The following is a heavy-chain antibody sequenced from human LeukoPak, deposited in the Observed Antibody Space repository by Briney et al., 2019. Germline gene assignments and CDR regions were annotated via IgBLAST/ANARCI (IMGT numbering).Heavy chain of an antibody. CDR3: ATYGDSRRRDWYFDL. J-gene: IGHJ2*01. D-gene: IGHD4-17*01. CDR1: GFIFSSYG. Sequence: GGSLRLSCAAPGFIFSSYGMHWVRQAPGKGLEWVAVIWYDGSNKFYADSVKGRFTISRDNSKNTLYLQMNSLRAEDTAVYYCATYGDSRRRDWYFDLWGRGTLVTVSS. CDR2: IWYDGSNK. V-gene: IGHV3-33*01.